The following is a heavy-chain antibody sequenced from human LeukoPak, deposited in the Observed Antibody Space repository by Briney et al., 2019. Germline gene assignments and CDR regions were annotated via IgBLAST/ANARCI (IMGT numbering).Heavy chain of an antibody. J-gene: IGHJ6*02. Sequence: ASVKVSCKVSGYTLTELSMHWVRQAPGKGLEWMGGFDPEDGETIYAQKFQGRVTMTEDTSTDTAHMELSSLRSEDTAVYYCATGESSSHYYYYGMDVWGQGTTVTVSS. CDR1: GYTLTELS. CDR3: ATGESSSHYYYYGMDV. CDR2: FDPEDGET. D-gene: IGHD6-13*01. V-gene: IGHV1-24*01.